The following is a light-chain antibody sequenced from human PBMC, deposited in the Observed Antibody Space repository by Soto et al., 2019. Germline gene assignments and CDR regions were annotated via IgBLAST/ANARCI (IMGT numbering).Light chain of an antibody. CDR2: WAS. CDR1: QSVLHSSNNKNY. CDR3: QQYYSTPLT. Sequence: DIVLTQSPNYLAVSLGERATINCKSSQSVLHSSNNKNYLAWYQQRPGQPPKLLIYWASTRESGVPDRFSGSGSGTDFALTISSLQAEDVAVYYCQQYYSTPLTFGPGTKVDIK. J-gene: IGKJ3*01. V-gene: IGKV4-1*01.